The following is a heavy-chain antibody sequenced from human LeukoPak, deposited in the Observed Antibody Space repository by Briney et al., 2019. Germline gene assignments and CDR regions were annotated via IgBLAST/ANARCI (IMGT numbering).Heavy chain of an antibody. CDR1: GYTFTSYD. CDR2: FDPEDGET. CDR3: ATGWVMRGGY. Sequence: ASVKVSCKASGYTFTSYDINWVRQATGQGLEWMGGFDPEDGETIYAQKFQGRVTMTEDTSTDTAYMELSSLRSEDTAVYYCATGWVMRGGYWGQGTLVTVSS. J-gene: IGHJ4*02. D-gene: IGHD2-21*01. V-gene: IGHV1-24*01.